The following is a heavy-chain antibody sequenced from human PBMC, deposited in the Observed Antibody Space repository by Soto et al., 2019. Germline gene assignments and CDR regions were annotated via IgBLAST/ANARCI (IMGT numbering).Heavy chain of an antibody. J-gene: IGHJ4*02. CDR1: GGSFSGYY. CDR3: AILSRTSAY. CDR2: INHSGIT. Sequence: SETLSLTCAVYGGSFSGYYCSWIRQPPGKGLEWIGEINHSGITNYNPSLKSRVTISVDASKNQFSLKLGSVTAADTAVYYCAILSRTSAYWGQGALVTVSS. V-gene: IGHV4-34*01. D-gene: IGHD3-3*02.